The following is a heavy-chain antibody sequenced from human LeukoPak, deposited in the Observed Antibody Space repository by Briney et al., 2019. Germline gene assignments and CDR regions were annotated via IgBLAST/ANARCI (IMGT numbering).Heavy chain of an antibody. CDR1: GFTFTSYW. D-gene: IGHD6-13*01. V-gene: IGHV3-7*01. CDR3: ARGYLSSTRTDYFAY. Sequence: PGGSLRLSCVASGFTFTSYWMSWVRQAPGKGLEWVANIKQDGSEKYYLNSLEGRFTISRDNAKNSLYLQMNSLRAEDTAVYYCARGYLSSTRTDYFAYWGQGTLVTVSS. J-gene: IGHJ4*02. CDR2: IKQDGSEK.